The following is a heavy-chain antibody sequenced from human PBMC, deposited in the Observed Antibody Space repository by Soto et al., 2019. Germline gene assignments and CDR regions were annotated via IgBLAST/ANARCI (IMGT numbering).Heavy chain of an antibody. V-gene: IGHV1-3*01. CDR2: INAGNGNT. D-gene: IGHD6-13*01. J-gene: IGHJ4*02. CDR1: GYTFTSYA. CDR3: ARSFRAAAGDY. Sequence: QVQLVQSGAEVKKPGASVKVSCKASGYTFTSYAMHWVRQAPGQRLEWMGWINAGNGNTKYSQMFQGRVTIPRDTSASTAYMELSSLRSEDTAVEYCARSFRAAAGDYWGQGTLVTVSS.